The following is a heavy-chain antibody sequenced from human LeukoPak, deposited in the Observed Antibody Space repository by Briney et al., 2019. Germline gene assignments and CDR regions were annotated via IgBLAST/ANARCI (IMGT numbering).Heavy chain of an antibody. D-gene: IGHD1-26*01. CDR1: GGTFSNYA. V-gene: IGHV1-69*06. Sequence: SVKVSCKASGGTFSNYAISWVRQAPAQGLEWMGGIIPMFGTANYAQKFQGRVTIIADKSTSTVYMELSSLRSDDTAVYFCARDLIGVGGSPRDFEYYYYYLDVWGKGTTVTVSS. CDR2: IIPMFGTA. J-gene: IGHJ6*03. CDR3: ARDLIGVGGSPRDFEYYYYYLDV.